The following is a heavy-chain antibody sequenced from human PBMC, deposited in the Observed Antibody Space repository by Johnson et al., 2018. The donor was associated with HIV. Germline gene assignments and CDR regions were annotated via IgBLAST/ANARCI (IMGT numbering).Heavy chain of an antibody. CDR2: ISSSGSTI. D-gene: IGHD2-8*01. V-gene: IGHV3-11*04. CDR3: ARGLNCTNGVCYTWAFDI. J-gene: IGHJ3*02. CDR1: GFTFSDYY. Sequence: VQLVESGGGLVKPGGSLRLSCAASGFTFSDYYMSWIRQAPGKGLEWVSYISSSGSTIYYADSVTGRFTISRDNSKNTLYLQMNSLRAEDTAVYYCARGLNCTNGVCYTWAFDIWGQGTMVTVSS.